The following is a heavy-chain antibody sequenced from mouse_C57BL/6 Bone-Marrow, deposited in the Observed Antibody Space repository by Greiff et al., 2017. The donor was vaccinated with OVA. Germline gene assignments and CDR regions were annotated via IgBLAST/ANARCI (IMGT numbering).Heavy chain of an antibody. CDR2: ISDGGSYT. D-gene: IGHD1-1*01. V-gene: IGHV5-4*01. Sequence: EVHLVESGGGLVKPGGSLKLSCAASGFTFSSYAMSWVRQTPEKRLEWVATISDGGSYTYYPDNVKGRFTISRDNAKNNLYLQLSHLKSEDTAMYYCARPLLLAYWGQGTLVTVSA. CDR3: ARPLLLAY. J-gene: IGHJ3*01. CDR1: GFTFSSYA.